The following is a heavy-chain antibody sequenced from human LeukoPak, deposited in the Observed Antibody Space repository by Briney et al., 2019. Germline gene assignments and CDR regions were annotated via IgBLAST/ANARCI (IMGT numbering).Heavy chain of an antibody. CDR3: ARVTVAAAAGGFDY. V-gene: IGHV4-59*01. CDR1: GGSISSYY. CDR2: IYYSGST. Sequence: SETLSLTCTVSGGSISSYYWSWIRQPPGKGREWIGYIYYSGSTNYNPSLKSRVTISVDTSKNQFSLKLSSVTAADTAVYYCARVTVAAAAGGFDYRGQGTLVTVSS. J-gene: IGHJ4*02. D-gene: IGHD6-13*01.